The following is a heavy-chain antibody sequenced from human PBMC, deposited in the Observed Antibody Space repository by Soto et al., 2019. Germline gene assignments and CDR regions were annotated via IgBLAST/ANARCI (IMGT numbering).Heavy chain of an antibody. D-gene: IGHD5-18*01. CDR3: ARDPLWGTAMVLWYFDL. CDR1: GFTLSSYN. V-gene: IGHV3-48*01. CDR2: IDSNGSPI. Sequence: PGGSLRLSCAASGFTLSSYNMNWVRQAPGKGLEWVAYIDSNGSPIYYADSVKGRFTISRDNSKNTLYLQMNSLRAEDTAVYYCARDPLWGTAMVLWYFDLWGRGTLVTVSS. J-gene: IGHJ2*01.